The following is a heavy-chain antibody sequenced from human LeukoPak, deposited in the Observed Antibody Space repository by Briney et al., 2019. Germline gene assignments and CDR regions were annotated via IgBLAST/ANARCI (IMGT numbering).Heavy chain of an antibody. CDR1: GGTFSSYA. J-gene: IGHJ4*02. CDR3: ARGPSGSYSPDY. D-gene: IGHD3-10*01. CDR2: IIPILGIA. V-gene: IGHV1-69*04. Sequence: SVKVSCKASGGTFSSYAIGWVRQAPGQGLEWMGRIIPILGIANYAQKFQGRVTITADKSTSTAYMELSSLRSEDTAVYYCARGPSGSYSPDYWGQGTLVTVSS.